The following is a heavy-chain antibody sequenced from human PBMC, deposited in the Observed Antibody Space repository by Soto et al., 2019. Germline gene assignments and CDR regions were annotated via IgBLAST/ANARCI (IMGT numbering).Heavy chain of an antibody. CDR2: IKQDGSEK. CDR3: ARDTSPAGPLLSAAFDI. Sequence: EVQLVESGGGLVQPGGSLRLSCAASGFTFSSYWMSWVRQAPGKGLEWVANIKQDGSEKYYVDSVKGRFTISRDNAKNSLYLQMNGLRAEDTAVYYCARDTSPAGPLLSAAFDIWGQGTMVTVSS. D-gene: IGHD6-19*01. CDR1: GFTFSSYW. V-gene: IGHV3-7*01. J-gene: IGHJ3*02.